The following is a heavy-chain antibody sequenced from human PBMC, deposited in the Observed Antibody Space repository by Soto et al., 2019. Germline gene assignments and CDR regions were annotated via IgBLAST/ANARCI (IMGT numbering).Heavy chain of an antibody. CDR3: AKRKRGAPVSYFDH. Sequence: GSLRLSCAASGFTFSSYAMSWVRQAPGKGLEWVSAISGSGVSTYYADSVKGRFTISRDNSTNTLYLQMNSLRAEDTAVYYCAKRKRGAPVSYFDHWGQGILVTVSS. D-gene: IGHD1-26*01. J-gene: IGHJ4*02. V-gene: IGHV3-23*01. CDR2: ISGSGVST. CDR1: GFTFSSYA.